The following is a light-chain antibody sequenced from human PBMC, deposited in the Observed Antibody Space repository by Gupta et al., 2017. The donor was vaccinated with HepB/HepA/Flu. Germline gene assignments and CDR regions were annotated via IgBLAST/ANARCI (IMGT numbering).Light chain of an antibody. CDR1: RSDVGLYNY. Sequence: QSALTQPASVSGSPGQSLPISCTGTRSDVGLYNYVSWYQQHPGKVPKLMIYDVRNRPSGVSDRFSGSKSGNTASLTISGLQAEDEADYYCSSYTSSSTPYVFGTGTKVTVL. V-gene: IGLV2-14*03. CDR2: DVR. J-gene: IGLJ1*01. CDR3: SSYTSSSTPYV.